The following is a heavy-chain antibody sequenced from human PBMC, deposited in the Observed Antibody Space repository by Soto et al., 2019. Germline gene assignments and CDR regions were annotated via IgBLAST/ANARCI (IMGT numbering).Heavy chain of an antibody. V-gene: IGHV4-59*01. CDR2: IYHSGNT. D-gene: IGHD2-8*01. Sequence: SETLSLTCTVSGGSISNYYLSWIRQPPERGLEWIGYIYHSGNTNYNPSLKSRVTMSVDTSKNQFSLKLSSVTAADTAVYYCARIGYCTNGLCYTDWFDPWGQGTLVTVSS. CDR1: GGSISNYY. CDR3: ARIGYCTNGLCYTDWFDP. J-gene: IGHJ5*02.